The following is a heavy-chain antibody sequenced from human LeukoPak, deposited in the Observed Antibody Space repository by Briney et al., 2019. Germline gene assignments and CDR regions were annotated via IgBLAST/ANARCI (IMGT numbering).Heavy chain of an antibody. V-gene: IGHV3-74*01. CDR1: GFTFSNYW. D-gene: IGHD2-15*01. CDR2: VNTDGSAT. CDR3: AKGCSGGSCYVRFDY. J-gene: IGHJ4*02. Sequence: PGGSLRLSCAASGFTFSNYWMHWVRQTPGKGLVWVSRVNTDGSATAYADSVKGRFTISRDNAKNTLYLQMNSLRAEDTAVYYCAKGCSGGSCYVRFDYWGQGTLVTVSS.